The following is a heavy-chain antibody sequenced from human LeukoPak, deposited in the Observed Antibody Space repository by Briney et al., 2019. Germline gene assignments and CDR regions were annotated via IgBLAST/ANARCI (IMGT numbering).Heavy chain of an antibody. D-gene: IGHD3-22*01. V-gene: IGHV1-8*01. CDR3: ARVGYDSSGYYLHDY. Sequence: GASVKVSCKASGYTFTSYDINGVRQATGQGLEWMGWMNPISGNTGSAQKFQGRVSMTRNNPIGTAYMELSSLRSEDTAVYYCARVGYDSSGYYLHDYWGQGTLVTVSS. CDR1: GYTFTSYD. CDR2: MNPISGNT. J-gene: IGHJ4*02.